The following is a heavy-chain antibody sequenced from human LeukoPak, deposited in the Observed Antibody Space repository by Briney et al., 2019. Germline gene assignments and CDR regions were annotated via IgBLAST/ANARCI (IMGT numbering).Heavy chain of an antibody. CDR2: IRYDGNSQ. CDR3: ARGHTAVTRHFDF. J-gene: IGHJ4*02. CDR1: GFTFSTYG. Sequence: GGSLRLSCAASGFTFSTYGMHWVRQAPGKGLEWVAFIRYDGNSQYFADSVKGRFTISRDNSKNTLYLQMHSLRPEDTAVYYCARGHTAVTRHFDFWGQGTLVTVSS. V-gene: IGHV3-30*02. D-gene: IGHD4-17*01.